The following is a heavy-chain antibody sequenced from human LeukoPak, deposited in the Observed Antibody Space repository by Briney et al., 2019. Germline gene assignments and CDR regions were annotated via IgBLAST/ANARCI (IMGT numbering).Heavy chain of an antibody. J-gene: IGHJ4*02. CDR3: AGGGYCTNGVCYRGFCY. Sequence: SETLSLTCAVYGGSFSGYYWSWIRQPPGKGLEWIGYIYHSGSTYYNPSLKSRVTISVDRSKNQFSLKLSSVTAADTAVYYCAGGGYCTNGVCYRGFCYWGQGTLVTVSS. CDR1: GGSFSGYY. V-gene: IGHV4-34*01. CDR2: IYHSGST. D-gene: IGHD2-8*01.